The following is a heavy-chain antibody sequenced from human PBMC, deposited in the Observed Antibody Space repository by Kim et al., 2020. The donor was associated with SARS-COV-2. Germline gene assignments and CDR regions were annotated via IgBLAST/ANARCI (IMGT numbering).Heavy chain of an antibody. CDR1: VGSIIISSYY. J-gene: IGHJ4*01. CDR2: IYYSGST. CDR3: ARHRLEWRQTIPSYFD. Sequence: SETLSLTCTVSVGSIIISSYYCGWIRQPPGKGLEWIGSIYYSGSTYYNPSLKSRVTLSVATSKNQFSLQLSSVTAADTPVYYGARHRLEWRQTIPSYFD. V-gene: IGHV4-39*01. D-gene: IGHD3-3*01.